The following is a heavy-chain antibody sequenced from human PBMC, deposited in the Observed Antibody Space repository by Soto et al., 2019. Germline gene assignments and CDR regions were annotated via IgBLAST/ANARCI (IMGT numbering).Heavy chain of an antibody. Sequence: QVHLQQWGAGLLKPSETLSLTCGVYGGSLRGSYWSWIRQPPGKALEWLGKVTHSGSTTFNPSLTSRVSVSVDTSDNQFSLILTSVTAADTAVYYCARGHIPVYGPVPDYFDSWGQGTLVTVSS. J-gene: IGHJ4*02. CDR3: ARGHIPVYGPVPDYFDS. V-gene: IGHV4-34*02. CDR2: VTHSGST. D-gene: IGHD2-21*01. CDR1: GGSLRGSY.